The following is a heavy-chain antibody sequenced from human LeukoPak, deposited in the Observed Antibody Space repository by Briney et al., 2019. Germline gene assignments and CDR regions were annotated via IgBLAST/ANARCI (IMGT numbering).Heavy chain of an antibody. CDR3: TTALLWFGELGFAY. J-gene: IGHJ4*02. Sequence: GGSLRLSCAASGFTFSNAWMSWVRQAPGRGLEWVGRINSKTDGGTTDYAAPVKGRFTISRDDSKNTLYLQMNSLKTEDTAVYYCTTALLWFGELGFAYWGQGTLVTVSS. CDR1: GFTFSNAW. D-gene: IGHD3-10*01. V-gene: IGHV3-15*01. CDR2: INSKTDGGTT.